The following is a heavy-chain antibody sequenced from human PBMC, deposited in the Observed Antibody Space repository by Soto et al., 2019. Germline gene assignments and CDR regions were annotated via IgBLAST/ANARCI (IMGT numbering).Heavy chain of an antibody. CDR1: GFTFSSYG. Sequence: QVQLVESGGGVVQPGRALRLSCAASGFTFSSYGMHWVRQAPGKGLEWVAVISYDGSNKYYEDSVKGRFTISRDNSKSTLYRQMNSLRADEDTAVYYCAKNMDCRGPSDYWGQGTLVTVA. J-gene: IGHJ4*02. CDR3: AKNMDCRGPSDY. CDR2: ISYDGSNK. D-gene: IGHD2-15*01. V-gene: IGHV3-30*18.